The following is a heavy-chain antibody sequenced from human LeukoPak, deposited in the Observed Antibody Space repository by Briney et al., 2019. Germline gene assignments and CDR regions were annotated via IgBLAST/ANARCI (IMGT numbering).Heavy chain of an antibody. J-gene: IGHJ6*03. D-gene: IGHD3-22*01. CDR2: IKEDGSEK. CDR3: ARVGPSYYYDSSGYYPPTGYYYMDV. Sequence: GGSLRLSCAASGFTFSNYWMSWVRQAPGKGLEWVANIKEDGSEKNYVDSVKGRFTISRDDAKKSLYLQMNSLRAEDTAVYYCARVGPSYYYDSSGYYPPTGYYYMDVWGKGTTVTISS. V-gene: IGHV3-7*01. CDR1: GFTFSNYW.